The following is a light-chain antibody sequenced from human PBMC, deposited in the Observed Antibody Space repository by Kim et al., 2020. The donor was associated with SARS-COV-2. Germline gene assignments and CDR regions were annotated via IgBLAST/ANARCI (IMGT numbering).Light chain of an antibody. CDR1: QGIGSY. CDR3: QQYYSYPPA. Sequence: ASTGARVTIPCRASQGIGSYLAWYQQKPGKAPKLLIYAASTLQSGVPSRFSGSGSGTDFTLTISCLQSEDFATYYCQQYYSYPPAFGQGTRLEIK. V-gene: IGKV1-8*01. J-gene: IGKJ5*01. CDR2: AAS.